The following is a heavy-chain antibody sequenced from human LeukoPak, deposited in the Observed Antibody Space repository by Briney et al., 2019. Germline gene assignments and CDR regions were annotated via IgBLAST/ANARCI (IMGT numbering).Heavy chain of an antibody. CDR3: ARASSAYYYDSSGYYVYYYYGMDV. CDR1: GGSFSGYH. D-gene: IGHD3-22*01. CDR2: INHSGST. V-gene: IGHV4-34*01. J-gene: IGHJ6*02. Sequence: PSETLSLTCAVYGGSFSGYHWSWIRQPPGKGLEWIGEINHSGSTNYNPSLKSRVTISVDTSKNQFSLKLSSVTAADTAVYYCARASSAYYYDSSGYYVYYYYGMDVWGQGTTVTVSS.